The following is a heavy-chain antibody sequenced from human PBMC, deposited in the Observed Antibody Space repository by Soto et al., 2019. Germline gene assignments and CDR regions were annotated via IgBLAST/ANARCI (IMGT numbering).Heavy chain of an antibody. CDR3: ASPTVTTHSGMDV. J-gene: IGHJ6*02. V-gene: IGHV3-11*01. CDR1: GFTFSDYY. Sequence: QVQLVESGGGLVKPGGSLRLSCAASGFTFSDYYMSWIRQAPGKGMEWVSYISSSGSTIYYADSVKGRFTISRDNAKTSLYLQMNSLRAEDPAVYYCASPTVTTHSGMDVWGQGTTVTVSS. CDR2: ISSSGSTI. D-gene: IGHD4-17*01.